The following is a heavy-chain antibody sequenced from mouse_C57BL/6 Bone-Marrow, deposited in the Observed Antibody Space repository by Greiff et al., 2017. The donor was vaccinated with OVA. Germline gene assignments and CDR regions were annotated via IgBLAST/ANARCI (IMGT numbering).Heavy chain of an antibody. Sequence: QVQLQQSGAELVRPGASVTLSCKASGYTFTDYEMHWVKQTPVHGLEWIGAIDPETGGTAYNQKFKDKATLTVDKSSSTAYMQLSSLTSEDSAVYYCARSGDYDGGFAYWGQGTLVTVSA. J-gene: IGHJ3*01. CDR2: IDPETGGT. V-gene: IGHV1-15*01. CDR3: ARSGDYDGGFAY. D-gene: IGHD2-4*01. CDR1: GYTFTDYE.